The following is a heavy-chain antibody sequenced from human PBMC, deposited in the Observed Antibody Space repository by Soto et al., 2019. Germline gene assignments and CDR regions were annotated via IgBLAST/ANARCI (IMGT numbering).Heavy chain of an antibody. CDR3: ARKRGYCSGGSCWGYFDY. V-gene: IGHV4-59*01. J-gene: IGHJ4*02. Sequence: PSETLSLTCTVSGGSISSYYWSWIRQPPGKGLEWIGYFYYSGSTNYNPSLQSRVTISVDTSKNQFSLTLSSVTAADTAVYYCARKRGYCSGGSCWGYFDYWGQGTLVTVSS. CDR1: GGSISSYY. CDR2: FYYSGST. D-gene: IGHD2-15*01.